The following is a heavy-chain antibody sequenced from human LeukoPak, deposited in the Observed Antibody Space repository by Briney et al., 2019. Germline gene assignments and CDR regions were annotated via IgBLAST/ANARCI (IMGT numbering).Heavy chain of an antibody. J-gene: IGHJ4*02. V-gene: IGHV4-39*07. CDR1: GGSISSSSYY. CDR2: INHSGST. CDR3: ARGHEARFWSGYYSYFDY. Sequence: SSETLSLTCTVSGGSISSSSYYWGWIRQPPGKGLEWIGEINHSGSTNYNPSLKSRVTISVDTSKNQFSLKLSSVTAADTAVYYCARGHEARFWSGYYSYFDYWGQGTLVTVSS. D-gene: IGHD3-3*01.